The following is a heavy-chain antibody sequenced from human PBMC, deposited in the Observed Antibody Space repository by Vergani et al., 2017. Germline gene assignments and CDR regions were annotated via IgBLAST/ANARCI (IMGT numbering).Heavy chain of an antibody. CDR2: IIPIFGTA. CDR3: ARSSTYNYCDYVSQGGRPMYYYDGMDG. J-gene: IGHJ6*02. CDR1: GGTFSSYA. Sequence: QVQLVQSGAEVKKPGSSVKVSCKASGGTFSSYAINWVRQAPGQGLEWMGGIIPIFGTANYAQKFQGRVTITADESTSTAYMEMSSLRSEDTAVYYCARSSTYNYCDYVSQGGRPMYYYDGMDGWGQGTTVTVSS. D-gene: IGHD4-17*01. V-gene: IGHV1-69*01.